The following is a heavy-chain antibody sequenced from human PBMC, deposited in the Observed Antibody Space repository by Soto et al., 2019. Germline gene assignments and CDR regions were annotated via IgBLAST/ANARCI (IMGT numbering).Heavy chain of an antibody. CDR1: GFTFSSYA. CDR3: ARDLGGAIDY. D-gene: IGHD3-16*01. J-gene: IGHJ4*02. V-gene: IGHV3-30-3*01. Sequence: QVQLVESGGGVVQPGRSLRLSCAASGFTFSSYAMHWVRQAPGKGLEWVAIISYDGSNKYYADSVNGRFTISRDSSKNTLYLQMNSLRTEDTAVYYCARDLGGAIDYWGQGTLVTVSS. CDR2: ISYDGSNK.